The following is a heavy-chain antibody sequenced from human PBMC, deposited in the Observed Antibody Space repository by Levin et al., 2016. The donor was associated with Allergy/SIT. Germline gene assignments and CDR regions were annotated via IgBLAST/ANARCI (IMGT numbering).Heavy chain of an antibody. CDR2: ISFDGTNA. V-gene: IGHV3-30*18. J-gene: IGHJ4*02. CDR1: GFTLSTYG. CDR3: AKCTFGELFCFFEN. D-gene: IGHD3-10*01. Sequence: GESLKISCAASGFTLSTYGMHWVRQAPGKGLDWVALISFDGTNAYYADSVKGRFTISRDNSKNTVYLQMSSLRAEDTAVYYCAKCTFGELFCFFENWGQGTLVTVSS.